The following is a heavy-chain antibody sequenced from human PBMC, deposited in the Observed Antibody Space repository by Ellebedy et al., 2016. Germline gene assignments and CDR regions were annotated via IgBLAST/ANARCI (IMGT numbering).Heavy chain of an antibody. CDR1: RFIFSSYW. CDR2: TDSDGSST. V-gene: IGHV3-74*01. J-gene: IGHJ5*02. Sequence: GGSLRLSCAASRFIFSSYWMHWVRQAPGKGLVWVSRTDSDGSSTNYADSVKGRFTISRDNAKNTLYLQMNSLRAEDTAVYYCAREVDPWGQGTLVTVSS. CDR3: AREVDP.